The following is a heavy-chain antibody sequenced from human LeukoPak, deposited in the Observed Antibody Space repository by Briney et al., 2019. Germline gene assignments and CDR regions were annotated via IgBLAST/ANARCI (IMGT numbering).Heavy chain of an antibody. D-gene: IGHD5-24*01. CDR1: GFTFTDSW. J-gene: IGHJ6*03. CDR3: AKDFARIGGGYNWGGYYMDV. V-gene: IGHV3-7*01. CDR2: IKPDGTEK. Sequence: GGSLRLSCAASGFTFTDSWMSWVRQPPGKGLEWVVNIKPDGTEKYYVDSLKGRFTISRDNSKNTLYLQMNSLRAEDTAVYYCAKDFARIGGGYNWGGYYMDVWGKGTTVTVSS.